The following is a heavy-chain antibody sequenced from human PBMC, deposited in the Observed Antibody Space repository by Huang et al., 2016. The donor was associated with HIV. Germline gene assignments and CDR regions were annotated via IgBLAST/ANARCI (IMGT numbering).Heavy chain of an antibody. CDR1: GYTFTNYA. V-gene: IGHV7-4-1*02. Sequence: QVQLVQSGSELKKPGASVKVSCRASGYTFTNYAINWLRQAPGKGLEWLGWINPNTGSPTYAQGFTGRVVFSLDTSVSTAYLQLNSLKADDIAVYYGVRDVPRDGYSLFDVWGQGTQVTVSS. D-gene: IGHD2-21*02. CDR2: INPNTGSP. CDR3: VRDVPRDGYSLFDV. J-gene: IGHJ3*01.